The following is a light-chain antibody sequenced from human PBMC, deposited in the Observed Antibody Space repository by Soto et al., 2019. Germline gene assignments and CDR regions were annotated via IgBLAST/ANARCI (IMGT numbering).Light chain of an antibody. V-gene: IGLV2-14*03. J-gene: IGLJ1*01. CDR1: SSDVGGYNY. CDR3: SSYTSSTTYV. CDR2: DVS. Sequence: QSALTQPASVSGSPGQSIAISCTGTSSDVGGYNYVSWYQHHPGKAPTVMIYDVSNRPSGVSDRSSGSKSGNTASLTISGLQADDEADYYCSSYTSSTTYVFGTGTKVTVL.